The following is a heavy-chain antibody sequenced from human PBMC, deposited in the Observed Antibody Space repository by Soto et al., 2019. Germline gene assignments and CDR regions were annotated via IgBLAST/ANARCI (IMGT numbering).Heavy chain of an antibody. V-gene: IGHV3-21*01. CDR2: ISSSSSYI. Sequence: PGGSLRLSCAASGFTFSSYSMNWVRQAPGKGLEWVSSISSSSSYIYYADSVKGRFTISRDNAKNSLYLQMNSLRAEDTAVYYCARKGIPEDDAFDIWGQGTMVTVSS. CDR3: ARKGIPEDDAFDI. CDR1: GFTFSSYS. J-gene: IGHJ3*02.